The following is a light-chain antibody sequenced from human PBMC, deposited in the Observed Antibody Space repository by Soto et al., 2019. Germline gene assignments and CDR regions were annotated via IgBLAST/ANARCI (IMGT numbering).Light chain of an antibody. CDR2: GAS. J-gene: IGKJ1*01. Sequence: EIVMTQSPATLSVSPGERATLSCRASQSVSNNLAWYQQKHGQAPRLLFYGASTRATGIPARFSGSGSGTEFTLTISGLQPEDFAVYFCQHYNNWPRWAFGQGTKV. V-gene: IGKV3-15*01. CDR1: QSVSNN. CDR3: QHYNNWPRWA.